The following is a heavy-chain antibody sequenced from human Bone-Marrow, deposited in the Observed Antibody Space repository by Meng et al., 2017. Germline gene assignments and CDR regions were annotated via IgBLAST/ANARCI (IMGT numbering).Heavy chain of an antibody. V-gene: IGHV3-30*04. CDR3: ARVRVPAAMNQKDYYYYGMDV. CDR2: ISYDGSNK. D-gene: IGHD2-2*01. CDR1: GFTFSSYA. J-gene: IGHJ6*02. Sequence: GGSLRLSCAASGFTFSSYAMHWVRQAPGKGLEWVAVISYDGSNKYYADSVKGRFTISGDNSKNTLYLQMNSLRAEDTAVYYCARVRVPAAMNQKDYYYYGMDVWGQGTTVTVSS.